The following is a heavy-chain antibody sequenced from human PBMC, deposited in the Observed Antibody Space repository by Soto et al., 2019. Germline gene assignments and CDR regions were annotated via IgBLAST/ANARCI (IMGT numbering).Heavy chain of an antibody. Sequence: GGSLRLSCVASGFTVDDYAMHWVRQAPGKGLEWVSGISANGDNVDYADSVKGRFTVSRDNAKNSLFLQMNSLRPEDTALYYCAKDMKWGGMTSIHYFDSWGQGT. CDR2: ISANGDNV. J-gene: IGHJ4*02. D-gene: IGHD2-21*02. CDR3: AKDMKWGGMTSIHYFDS. CDR1: GFTVDDYA. V-gene: IGHV3-9*01.